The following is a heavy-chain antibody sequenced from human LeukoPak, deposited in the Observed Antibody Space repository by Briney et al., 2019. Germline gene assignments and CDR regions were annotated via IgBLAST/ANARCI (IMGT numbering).Heavy chain of an antibody. V-gene: IGHV4-61*02. Sequence: SQTLSLTCTVSGGSISSGSYYWSWIRQPAGKGLEWIGRIYTSGSTNYNPSLKSRVTISVDTSKNQFSLKLSSVTAADTAVYYCAREWDWNFDYRGQGTLVTVSS. CDR3: AREWDWNFDY. J-gene: IGHJ4*02. D-gene: IGHD3/OR15-3a*01. CDR1: GGSISSGSYY. CDR2: IYTSGST.